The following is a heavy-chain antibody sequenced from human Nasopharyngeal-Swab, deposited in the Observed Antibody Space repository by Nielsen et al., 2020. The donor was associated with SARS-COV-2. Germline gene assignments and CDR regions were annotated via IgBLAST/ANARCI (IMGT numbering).Heavy chain of an antibody. CDR1: GFTFSSYG. V-gene: IGHV3-30*18. D-gene: IGHD1-26*01. Sequence: GESLKISCAASGFTFSSYGMHWVRQAPGRGLEWVAVISYDGSNKYYADSVKGRFTISRDNSKNTLYLQMNSLRAEDTAVYYCAKASIVGATDFDYWSQGTLVTVSS. CDR3: AKASIVGATDFDY. CDR2: ISYDGSNK. J-gene: IGHJ4*02.